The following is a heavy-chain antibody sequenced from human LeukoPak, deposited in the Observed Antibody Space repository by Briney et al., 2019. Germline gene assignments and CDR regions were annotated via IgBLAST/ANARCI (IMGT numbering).Heavy chain of an antibody. CDR2: ISAYNGNT. J-gene: IGHJ6*02. CDR1: GYTFTSYG. V-gene: IGHV1-18*01. D-gene: IGHD3-3*01. CDR3: ARDRRGDFWSRDYYYGMDV. Sequence: GASVKVSCKASGYTFTSYGISWVRQAPGQGLEWMGWISAYNGNTNYAQELQGRVTMTTDTSTSTAYMELRSLRSDDTAVYYCARDRRGDFWSRDYYYGMDVWGQGTTVTVSS.